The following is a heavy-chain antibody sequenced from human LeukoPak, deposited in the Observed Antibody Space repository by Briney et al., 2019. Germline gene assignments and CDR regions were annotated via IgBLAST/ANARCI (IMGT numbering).Heavy chain of an antibody. V-gene: IGHV4-39*07. J-gene: IGHJ5*02. CDR2: IYYSGGS. CDR1: GGSISSSSDY. Sequence: SQTLSLTCAVSGGSISSSSDYWGWIRQPPGKGLEWIGSIYYSGGSFYNPSLKSRVTISVDTSKNQFFLKLSSVTAADTAVYFCARDPITMIKSFDPWGQGTLVTVSS. CDR3: ARDPITMIKSFDP. D-gene: IGHD3-22*01.